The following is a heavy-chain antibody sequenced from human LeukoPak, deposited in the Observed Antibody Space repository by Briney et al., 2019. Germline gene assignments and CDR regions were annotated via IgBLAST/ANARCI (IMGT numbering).Heavy chain of an antibody. J-gene: IGHJ4*02. Sequence: ASVKVSCKASGYTFTSYGISWVRQAPGQGLEWMGWISAYNGNTNYAQKLQGRVTMTTDTSTSTAYMELRSLRSDDTAVYYCATRMNYYDSSGLIGGHTWGQGTLVTVSS. CDR1: GYTFTSYG. V-gene: IGHV1-18*01. CDR3: ATRMNYYDSSGLIGGHT. D-gene: IGHD3-22*01. CDR2: ISAYNGNT.